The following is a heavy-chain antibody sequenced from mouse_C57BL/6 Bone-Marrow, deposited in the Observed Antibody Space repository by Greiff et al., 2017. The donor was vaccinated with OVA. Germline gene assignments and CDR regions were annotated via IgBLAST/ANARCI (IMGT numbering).Heavy chain of an antibody. CDR3: TTTPLTTVVGGYLYFDV. V-gene: IGHV14-4*01. CDR1: GFNIKDDY. Sequence: VQLQQSGAELVRPGASVKLSCTASGFNIKDDYMHWVKQRPEQGLEWIGWIDPENGDTEYASKFQGKATITADKSSNTAYLQLSSLTSEDTAVYYCTTTPLTTVVGGYLYFDVWGTGTTVTVSS. CDR2: IDPENGDT. D-gene: IGHD1-1*01. J-gene: IGHJ1*03.